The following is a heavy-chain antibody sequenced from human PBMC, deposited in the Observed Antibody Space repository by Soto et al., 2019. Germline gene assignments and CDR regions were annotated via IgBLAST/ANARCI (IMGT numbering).Heavy chain of an antibody. CDR2: IVYDGSNK. J-gene: IGHJ4*02. Sequence: QVQLVESGGDVVQPGRSLRLSCAASGFTFSNYGMHWARQAPDKGLEWVAAIVYDGSNKYYADSVKGRFTISRDNSKNSRYLQMNSLRAEDTAVYYCAGGTYYCDYCGQGILVIVSS. D-gene: IGHD1-26*01. CDR3: AGGTYYCDY. CDR1: GFTFSNYG. V-gene: IGHV3-33*01.